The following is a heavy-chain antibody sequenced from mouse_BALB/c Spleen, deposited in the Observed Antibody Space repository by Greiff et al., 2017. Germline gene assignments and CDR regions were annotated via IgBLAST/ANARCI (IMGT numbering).Heavy chain of an antibody. CDR2: IYPGDGDT. CDR1: GYTFTSYW. Sequence: QVQLKQSGAELARPGASVKLSCKASGYTFTSYWMQWVNQRPGQGLEWIGAIYPGDGDTRYTQKFKGKATLTADKSSSTAYMQLSSLASEDSAVYYCARGVLPHYFDYWGQGTTLTVSS. D-gene: IGHD1-1*01. V-gene: IGHV1-87*01. CDR3: ARGVLPHYFDY. J-gene: IGHJ2*01.